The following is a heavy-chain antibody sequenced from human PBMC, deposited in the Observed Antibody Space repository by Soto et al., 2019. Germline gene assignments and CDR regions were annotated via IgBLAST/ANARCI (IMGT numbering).Heavy chain of an antibody. D-gene: IGHD6-19*01. CDR2: IYYSGST. CDR1: GGSISSGSYY. J-gene: IGHJ4*02. Sequence: QLQLQESGPGLVKPSETLSLTCTVSGGSISSGSYYWGWIRQPPGKGLEWIGSIYYSGSTYYNPSLKSRVTISVDTSKNQFSLKLSSVTAADTAVYYCARRKQWRGYFDYWGQGTLVTVSS. CDR3: ARRKQWRGYFDY. V-gene: IGHV4-39*01.